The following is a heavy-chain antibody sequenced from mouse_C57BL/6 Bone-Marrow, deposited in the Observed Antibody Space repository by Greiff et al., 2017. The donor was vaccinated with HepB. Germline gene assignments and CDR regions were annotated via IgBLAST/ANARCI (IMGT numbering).Heavy chain of an antibody. CDR2: INPNSGST. D-gene: IGHD2-3*01. J-gene: IGHJ4*01. CDR3: ATDPLNRWYYAMDY. V-gene: IGHV1-64*01. Sequence: QVQLQQPGAELVKPGASVKLSCKASGYTFTSYWMHWVKQRPGQGLEWIGMINPNSGSTNYNEKFKSKATLTVDKSSSTAYMQLSSLTSEDSAVYYCATDPLNRWYYAMDYWGQGTSVTVSS. CDR1: GYTFTSYW.